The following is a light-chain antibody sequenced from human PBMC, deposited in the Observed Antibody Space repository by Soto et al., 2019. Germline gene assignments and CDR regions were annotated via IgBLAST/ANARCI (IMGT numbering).Light chain of an antibody. Sequence: IIMTQSPATLSVSPGERVTLSCRASQSISTNLAWYQQKPGQAPRRLIYGASTRDTHIPDRFSGTESETEFTLSVSSLQSEDFAVYYCQQDYDWPLVTFGGGTRVDI. J-gene: IGKJ4*01. V-gene: IGKV3-15*01. CDR2: GAS. CDR3: QQDYDWPLVT. CDR1: QSISTN.